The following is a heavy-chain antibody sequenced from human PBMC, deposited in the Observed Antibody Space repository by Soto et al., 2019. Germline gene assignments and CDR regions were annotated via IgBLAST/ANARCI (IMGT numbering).Heavy chain of an antibody. Sequence: PSQTLSLTCAISGDSVSSNSAAWNWIRQSPSRGLEWLGRTYYRSKWYNDYAVSVKSRITINPDTSKNQFSLQLNSVTPEDTAVYYCARDGGRCSGGSCYSWFDPWGQGTLVTVSS. CDR3: ARDGGRCSGGSCYSWFDP. CDR1: GDSVSSNSAA. V-gene: IGHV6-1*01. J-gene: IGHJ5*02. D-gene: IGHD2-15*01. CDR2: TYYRSKWYN.